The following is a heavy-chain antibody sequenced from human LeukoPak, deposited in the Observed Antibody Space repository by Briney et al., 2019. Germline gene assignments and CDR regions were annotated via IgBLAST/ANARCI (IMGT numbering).Heavy chain of an antibody. CDR3: AKDRSSSWTLDY. CDR2: ISYDGSNK. D-gene: IGHD6-13*01. Sequence: QSGGSLRLSCAASGFAFSSYGIHWVRQAPGKGLEWVAVISYDGSNKYYADSVKGRFTISRDNSKNTLYLQMNSLRAEDTAVYYCAKDRSSSWTLDYWGQGTLVTVSS. CDR1: GFAFSSYG. J-gene: IGHJ4*02. V-gene: IGHV3-30*18.